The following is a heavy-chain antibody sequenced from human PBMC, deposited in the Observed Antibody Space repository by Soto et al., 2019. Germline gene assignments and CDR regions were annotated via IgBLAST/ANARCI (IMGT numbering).Heavy chain of an antibody. Sequence: PSETLSLPGAVCGGSFRGYYWTWIRQPPGKGLEWIGEINHSGPINFNPSLKSRLTISLDTSKKHFSLKLSSVTDADTGAYFCARGDRTLVTPYSLDVWGQGSTVTVSS. CDR1: GGSFRGYY. J-gene: IGHJ6*01. CDR3: ARGDRTLVTPYSLDV. V-gene: IGHV4-34*01. CDR2: INHSGPI. D-gene: IGHD2-21*02.